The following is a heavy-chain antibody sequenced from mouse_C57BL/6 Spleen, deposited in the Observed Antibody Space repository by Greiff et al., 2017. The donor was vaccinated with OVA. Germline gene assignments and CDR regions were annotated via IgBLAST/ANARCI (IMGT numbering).Heavy chain of an antibody. D-gene: IGHD2-4*01. CDR3: ARGYDYDYYYAMDY. J-gene: IGHJ4*01. CDR1: GYSFTGYS. V-gene: IGHV1-31*01. CDR2: IYPYNGVS. Sequence: VQLKQSGPELVKPGASVKISCKASGYSFTGYSMHWVKQSHGNILDWIGYIYPYNGVSSYNQKFKGKATLTVDTSSSTAYMELRSLTSEDSAVYYCARGYDYDYYYAMDYWGQGTSVTVSS.